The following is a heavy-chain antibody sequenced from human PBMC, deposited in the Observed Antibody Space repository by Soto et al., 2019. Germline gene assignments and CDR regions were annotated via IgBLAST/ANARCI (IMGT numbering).Heavy chain of an antibody. D-gene: IGHD3-3*01. J-gene: IGHJ4*02. Sequence: GGSLRLSCAASGFTFSSYAMHWVRQAPGKGLEWVAVISDDGGSKYYADSVKGRFTISRDNSKNTLYLQMNSLRAEDTAVYYCAREMALLGGHGRFDYWGQGTLVTVSS. CDR2: ISDDGGSK. CDR1: GFTFSSYA. V-gene: IGHV3-30-3*01. CDR3: AREMALLGGHGRFDY.